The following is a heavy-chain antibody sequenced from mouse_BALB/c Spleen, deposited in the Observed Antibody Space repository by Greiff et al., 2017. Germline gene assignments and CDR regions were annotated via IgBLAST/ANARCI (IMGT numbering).Heavy chain of an antibody. D-gene: IGHD1-1*01. Sequence: ESGPSLVKPSQTLSLTCSVTGDSITSGYWNWIRKFPGNKLEYMGYISYSGSTYYNPSLKSRISITRDTSKNQYYLQLNSVTTEDTATYYCAREGYYGSSYWFAYWGQGTLVTVSA. V-gene: IGHV3-8*02. J-gene: IGHJ3*01. CDR3: AREGYYGSSYWFAY. CDR2: ISYSGST. CDR1: GDSITSGY.